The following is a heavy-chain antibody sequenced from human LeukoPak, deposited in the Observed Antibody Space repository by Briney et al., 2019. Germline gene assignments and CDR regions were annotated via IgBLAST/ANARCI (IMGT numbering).Heavy chain of an antibody. D-gene: IGHD3-10*01. V-gene: IGHV3-30*18. J-gene: IGHJ4*02. Sequence: GGSLRLSCAASGFTFSSYGMHWVRQAPGKGLEWVAVISYDGSNKYYADSVKGRFTISRDNSKNTLYLQMNSLRAEDTAVYYCAKVSMVRGPSSAYFDYWGQGTLVTVSS. CDR3: AKVSMVRGPSSAYFDY. CDR1: GFTFSSYG. CDR2: ISYDGSNK.